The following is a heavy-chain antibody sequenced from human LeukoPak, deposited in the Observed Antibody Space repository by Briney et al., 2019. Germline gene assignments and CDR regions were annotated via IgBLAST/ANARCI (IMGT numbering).Heavy chain of an antibody. D-gene: IGHD5-24*01. Sequence: GGSLRLSCAASGFTFSSYWMHWVRQAPGKGLEWVSSISGSGTNTYYTDSVKGRFTISRDNSKHTLYLQMNSLRAEDTALYYCAKGKGDGSNAPLVFEYWGQGTLVAVSS. V-gene: IGHV3-23*01. J-gene: IGHJ4*02. CDR3: AKGKGDGSNAPLVFEY. CDR1: GFTFSSYW. CDR2: ISGSGTNT.